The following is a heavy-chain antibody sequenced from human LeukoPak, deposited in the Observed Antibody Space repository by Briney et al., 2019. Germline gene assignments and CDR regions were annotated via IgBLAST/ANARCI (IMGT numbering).Heavy chain of an antibody. Sequence: ASVKVSCKASGGTFSSYAISWVRQAPGQGLEWMGGIIPIFGTANYAQKFQGRVTITADESTSTAYMELSSLRSEDTAVYYCARSPIVVVPAAMGVGRCGGDCYYDYWGQGTLVTVSS. CDR2: IIPIFGTA. CDR3: ARSPIVVVPAAMGVGRCGGDCYYDY. CDR1: GGTFSSYA. V-gene: IGHV1-69*13. J-gene: IGHJ4*02. D-gene: IGHD2-2*01.